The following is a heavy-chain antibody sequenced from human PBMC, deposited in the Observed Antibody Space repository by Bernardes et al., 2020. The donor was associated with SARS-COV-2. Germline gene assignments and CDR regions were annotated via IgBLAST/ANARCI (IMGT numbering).Heavy chain of an antibody. CDR1: GFTFSSYG. J-gene: IGHJ6*02. V-gene: IGHV3-30*18. CDR2: ISFDGSNK. D-gene: IGHD5-18*01. CDR3: AKVGQIQLWQTYYYYYGMDV. Sequence: GGSLRLSCAASGFTFSSYGMHWVRRAPGKGLVWLAVISFDGSNKYYADSVKGRSTIARDNSKNTLYLQMNSLRDEDTAVYYCAKVGQIQLWQTYYYYYGMDVWGQGTTVTVSS.